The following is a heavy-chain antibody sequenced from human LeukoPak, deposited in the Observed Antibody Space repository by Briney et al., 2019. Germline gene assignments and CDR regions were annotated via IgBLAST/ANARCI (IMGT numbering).Heavy chain of an antibody. V-gene: IGHV3-48*03. CDR2: ISSSGNSV. CDR1: GFSFSKYE. CDR3: ATLWEATAGVDP. J-gene: IGHJ5*02. Sequence: PGGSLRLSCAVSGFSFSKYEMHWVRQAPGKGLEWISYISSSGNSVYYADSVKGRFTISRDNAKNSLYLQMNSLRAEDTAVYSCATLWEATAGVDPWGQGTLVTVSS. D-gene: IGHD5-12*01.